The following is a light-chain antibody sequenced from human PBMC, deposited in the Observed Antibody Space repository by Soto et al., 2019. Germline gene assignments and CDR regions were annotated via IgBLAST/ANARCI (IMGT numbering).Light chain of an antibody. CDR1: SSDVGGYNL. V-gene: IGLV2-11*01. Sequence: VLTHPRSVSSSPGQSVTIPCSGSSSDVGGYNLVSWYQQKPGEVPKVIIYDVFKRPSGVPDRFFGSKSGNTATLTISGLQGDDEADFHCCSYAGRFIWLFGGGTKVTVL. CDR2: DVF. J-gene: IGLJ3*02. CDR3: CSYAGRFIWL.